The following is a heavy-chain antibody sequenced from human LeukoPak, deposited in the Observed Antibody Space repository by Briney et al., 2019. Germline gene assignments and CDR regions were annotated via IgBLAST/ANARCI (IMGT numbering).Heavy chain of an antibody. D-gene: IGHD2-21*02. Sequence: ASVKVSCKASGYTFTSYGIRWVRQAPGQGLEWMEWISAYNGNTNYAQKLQGRVTMTTDTSTSTAYMELRSLRSDDTAVYYCARDATPHRLDCGCDCYYGYWGQGTLVTVSS. J-gene: IGHJ4*02. CDR3: ARDATPHRLDCGCDCYYGY. CDR1: GYTFTSYG. CDR2: ISAYNGNT. V-gene: IGHV1-18*01.